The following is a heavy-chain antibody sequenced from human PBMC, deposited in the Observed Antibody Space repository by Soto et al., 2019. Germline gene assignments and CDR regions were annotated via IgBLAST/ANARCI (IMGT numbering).Heavy chain of an antibody. J-gene: IGHJ3*02. D-gene: IGHD3-3*01. Sequence: TGGSLRLSCAASGFTVSSNYMSWVRQAPGKGLEWVSVIYSGGSTYYADSVKGRFTISRDNSKNTLYLQMNSLRAEDTAVYYCAREASRGFFAMYAFDIWGQGTMVTVSS. V-gene: IGHV3-66*01. CDR3: AREASRGFFAMYAFDI. CDR1: GFTVSSNY. CDR2: IYSGGST.